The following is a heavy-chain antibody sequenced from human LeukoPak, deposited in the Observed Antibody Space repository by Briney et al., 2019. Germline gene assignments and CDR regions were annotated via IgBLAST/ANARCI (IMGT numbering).Heavy chain of an antibody. J-gene: IGHJ6*03. D-gene: IGHD2-2*02. V-gene: IGHV1-18*01. CDR3: ARGEYQLLYGYYYYYMDV. Sequence: GASVKVSCKASGYTFTSYGISWVRQAPGQGLEWMGWISAYNGNTNYAQKLQGRVTMTTDTSTSTAYMELRSLRSDDTAVYYCARGEYQLLYGYYYYYMDVWGKGTTVTVSS. CDR1: GYTFTSYG. CDR2: ISAYNGNT.